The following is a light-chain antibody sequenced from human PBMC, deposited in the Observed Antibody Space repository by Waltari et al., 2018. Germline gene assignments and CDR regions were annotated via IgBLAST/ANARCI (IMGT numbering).Light chain of an antibody. CDR2: DDS. CDR1: NIGIKS. J-gene: IGLJ3*02. V-gene: IGLV3-21*03. CDR3: QVWDSSSDHWV. Sequence: SYVLTQPPSVSVAPGKTARITCGGNNIGIKSVHWYQQKPVQAPVLVVYDDSARHSGIPERFSGSNSGNTATLTISRVEAGDEADYYCQVWDSSSDHWVFGGGTKLTVL.